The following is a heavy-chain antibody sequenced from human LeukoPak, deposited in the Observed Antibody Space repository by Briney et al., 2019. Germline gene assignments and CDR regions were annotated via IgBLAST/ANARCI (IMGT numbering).Heavy chain of an antibody. D-gene: IGHD1-26*01. CDR3: VRDKGGRSGAIYYDAFDV. Sequence: GGSLRLSCAASGFTFNTYWMIWVRQAPGKGLEWVANIDQGGSPKYYVDSLKGRFTISRDNAKNSLYLQMNSLRAEDTAVYYCVRDKGGRSGAIYYDAFDVWGQGTMVTVSS. V-gene: IGHV3-7*01. J-gene: IGHJ3*01. CDR1: GFTFNTYW. CDR2: IDQGGSPK.